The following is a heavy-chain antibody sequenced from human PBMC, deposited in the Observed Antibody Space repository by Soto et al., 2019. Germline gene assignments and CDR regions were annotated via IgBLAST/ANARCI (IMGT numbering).Heavy chain of an antibody. CDR1: GFTFSGSA. D-gene: IGHD1-26*01. V-gene: IGHV3-73*01. CDR2: IRSKANSYAT. Sequence: GGSLRLSCAASGFTFSGSAMHWVRQASGKGLEWVGRIRSKANSYATAYAASVKGRFTISRDDSKNTAYLQMNSLKTEDTAVYYCTRQILLNDVNVWGQGTTGTVS. CDR3: TRQILLNDVNV. J-gene: IGHJ6*02.